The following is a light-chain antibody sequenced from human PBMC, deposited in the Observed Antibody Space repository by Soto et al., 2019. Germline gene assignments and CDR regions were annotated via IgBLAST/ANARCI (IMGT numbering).Light chain of an antibody. CDR3: QKYDNWPPYT. J-gene: IGKJ2*01. CDR2: GAS. Sequence: EIVMTQSPATLSVSPGERATLSCRAIQSVGSNVAWYQQKPGQAPRLLIYGASTRATGIPGRFSGSGSGTEFTLTISSLQSEDFAVYYCQKYDNWPPYTFGQGTKLEIK. V-gene: IGKV3-15*01. CDR1: QSVGSN.